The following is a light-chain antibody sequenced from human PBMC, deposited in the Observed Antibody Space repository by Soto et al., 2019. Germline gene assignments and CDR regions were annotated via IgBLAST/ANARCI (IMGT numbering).Light chain of an antibody. Sequence: QSLLTQPASASGSPGQSVTISCTGTSSDIGGYNYVSWYQQHPGKAPKLIIYEVSKRPSGVPDRFSGSKSGNTASLTVSGLQAEDEADYYCTSYAGSNNLVFAGGTKVTVL. CDR3: TSYAGSNNLV. V-gene: IGLV2-8*01. CDR1: SSDIGGYNY. J-gene: IGLJ3*02. CDR2: EVS.